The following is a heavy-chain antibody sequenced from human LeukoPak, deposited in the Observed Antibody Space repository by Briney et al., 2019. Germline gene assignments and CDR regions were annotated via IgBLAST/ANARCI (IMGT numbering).Heavy chain of an antibody. Sequence: GGSLRLSCSASGFTFSSYAMHWVRQAPGKGLEYVSSISSNGGSTYYADSVKGRFTISRDNSKNTLFLQMSSLRTEDTAVYYCARASVVSTGPYDYWGQGTLVTVSS. CDR3: ARASVVSTGPYDY. D-gene: IGHD2-2*01. CDR2: ISSNGGST. V-gene: IGHV3-64D*06. CDR1: GFTFSSYA. J-gene: IGHJ4*02.